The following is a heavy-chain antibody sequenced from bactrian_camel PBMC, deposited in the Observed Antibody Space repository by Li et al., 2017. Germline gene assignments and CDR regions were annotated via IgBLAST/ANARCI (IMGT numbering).Heavy chain of an antibody. CDR2: ITPNGFTT. CDR1: GLGTSTYC. J-gene: IGHJ6*01. V-gene: IGHV3S25*01. D-gene: IGHD1*01. Sequence: QLVESGGGSVQAGGSLRLSCVVFGLGTSTYCMNWFRQAPGEEREGLARITPNGFTTYADSVKGRFTVSKDDAKKTMYLQMNSLKPEDSAMYYCAADRGLFQCPAWFRGDFGRRGYWGEGTQVTVS. CDR3: AADRGLFQCPAWFRGDFGRRGY.